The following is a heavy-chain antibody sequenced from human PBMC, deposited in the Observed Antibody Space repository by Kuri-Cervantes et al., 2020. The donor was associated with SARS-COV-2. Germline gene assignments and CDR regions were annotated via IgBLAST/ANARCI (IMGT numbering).Heavy chain of an antibody. J-gene: IGHJ4*02. CDR1: GFTFSSYS. CDR2: ISSSSSYI. D-gene: IGHD4/OR15-4a*01. Sequence: GGSLRLSCAASGFTFSSYSMNWVRQAPGKGLEWVSSISSSSSYIYYADSVKGRFTISRDNAKNSLYLQMNSLRAEDTAVYYCAKFQVRYFDYWGQGTLVTVSS. V-gene: IGHV3-21*01. CDR3: AKFQVRYFDY.